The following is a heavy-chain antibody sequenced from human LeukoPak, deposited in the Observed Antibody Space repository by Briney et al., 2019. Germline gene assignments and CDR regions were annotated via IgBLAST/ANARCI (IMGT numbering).Heavy chain of an antibody. CDR2: IFYSGST. V-gene: IGHV4-39*07. CDR1: GGSISTSNYY. CDR3: ARGVFSGFGAKNRVGYYMDV. J-gene: IGHJ6*03. Sequence: KTSETLSLTCTVSGGSISTSNYYWGWIRQPPGKGLEWIGNIFYSGSTYYGPSLKSRLTISLDTSKNQFSLKLSSVTAADTAVYYCARGVFSGFGAKNRVGYYMDVWGKGTTVTVSS. D-gene: IGHD3-10*01.